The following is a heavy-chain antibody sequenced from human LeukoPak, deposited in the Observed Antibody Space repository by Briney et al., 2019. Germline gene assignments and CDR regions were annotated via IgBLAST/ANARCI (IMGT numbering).Heavy chain of an antibody. CDR1: GFTFSSSS. CDR2: ITDAVGST. Sequence: PGGSLRLSCAASGFTFSSSSISWVRQAPGKGLEWVSAITDAVGSTHYADSVKGRFTISSDNSKNTVYLQMNSLRPEDMAVYYCAKEIFSGSLYIDYWGQGTLVTVSS. V-gene: IGHV3-23*01. CDR3: AKEIFSGSLYIDY. D-gene: IGHD5-12*01. J-gene: IGHJ4*02.